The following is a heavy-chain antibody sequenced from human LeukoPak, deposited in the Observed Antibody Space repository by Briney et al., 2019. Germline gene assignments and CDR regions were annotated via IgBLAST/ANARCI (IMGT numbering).Heavy chain of an antibody. CDR3: ARASSSSPRRVDY. J-gene: IGHJ4*02. Sequence: GGSLTLSCAASGFTFSSYWMHRVRQVPGEGLVWVSCINSDGSSTTYADAVKSRFTISRDNAKNTLYLQVSSLRAEDTAVYYCARASSSSPRRVDYWGQGTLVTVSS. D-gene: IGHD6-13*01. CDR2: INSDGSST. CDR1: GFTFSSYW. V-gene: IGHV3-74*01.